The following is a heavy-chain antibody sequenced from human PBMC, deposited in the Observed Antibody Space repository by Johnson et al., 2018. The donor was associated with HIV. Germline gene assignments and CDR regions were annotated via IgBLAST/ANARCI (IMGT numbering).Heavy chain of an antibody. CDR3: TTDYSTPIVVVVAATPDAFDI. J-gene: IGHJ3*02. D-gene: IGHD2-15*01. CDR1: GFTFSNAW. V-gene: IGHV3-15*01. CDR2: IKSKTDGGTT. Sequence: EMQLVESGGGLVKPGGSLRLSCAASGFTFSNAWMSWVRQAPGKGLEWVGRIKSKTDGGTTDYAAPVKGRFTISRDDSKNTLYLQMNSLKTEDTAVYYCTTDYSTPIVVVVAATPDAFDIWGQGTMVTVSS.